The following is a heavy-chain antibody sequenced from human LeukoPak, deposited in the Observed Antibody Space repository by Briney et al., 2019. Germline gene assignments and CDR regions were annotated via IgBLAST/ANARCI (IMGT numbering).Heavy chain of an antibody. CDR3: ARDQVGLSDAFDI. D-gene: IGHD1-26*01. Sequence: AGGSLRLSCAASGFTFRSHWMSWVRQAPGKGLEWVANIKQDGSEKYYVDFVKGRFTISRDNAKNSLYLQMNNLRADDTAVYYCARDQVGLSDAFDIWGQGTVVTVSS. V-gene: IGHV3-7*01. CDR2: IKQDGSEK. CDR1: GFTFRSHW. J-gene: IGHJ3*02.